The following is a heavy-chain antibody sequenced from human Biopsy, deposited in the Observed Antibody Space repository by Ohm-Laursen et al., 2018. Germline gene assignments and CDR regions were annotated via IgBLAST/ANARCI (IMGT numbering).Heavy chain of an antibody. D-gene: IGHD3-10*01. Sequence: SLRLSCAASGFSFDNYAMNWVRQAPGKGLEWVSLISGSGDTAYYPDSVKGRFTISRDNSKNTLYLEMNNLRTEETAKYYCTKAGSQDGFDIWGPGTMVTVSS. CDR3: TKAGSQDGFDI. J-gene: IGHJ3*02. CDR1: GFSFDNYA. V-gene: IGHV3-23*01. CDR2: ISGSGDTA.